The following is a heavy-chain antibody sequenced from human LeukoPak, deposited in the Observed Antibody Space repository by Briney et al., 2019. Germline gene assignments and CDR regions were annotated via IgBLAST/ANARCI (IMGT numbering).Heavy chain of an antibody. CDR3: ARREVRGVINNWFDP. V-gene: IGHV3-21*04. D-gene: IGHD3-10*01. CDR1: GFTFSSYS. Sequence: GGSLRLSCAASGFTFSSYSMNWVRQAPGKGLEWVSSISSSSSYIYYADSVKGRFTISRDNAKNSLYLQMNSLRAEDTAVYYCARREVRGVINNWFDPWGQGTLVTVSS. CDR2: ISSSSSYI. J-gene: IGHJ5*02.